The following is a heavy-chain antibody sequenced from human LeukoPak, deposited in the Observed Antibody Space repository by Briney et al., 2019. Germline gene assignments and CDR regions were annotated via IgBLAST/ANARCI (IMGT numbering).Heavy chain of an antibody. Sequence: ASVKVSCKASGYTFTSYGISWVRQAPGQGLEWMGWISAYNGNANYAQKLQGRVTMTTDTSTSTAYMELRSLRSDDPAVYYCARDPSSPGSYYYYGMDVWGQGTTVTVSS. CDR1: GYTFTSYG. V-gene: IGHV1-18*01. CDR2: ISAYNGNA. CDR3: ARDPSSPGSYYYYGMDV. D-gene: IGHD6-13*01. J-gene: IGHJ6*02.